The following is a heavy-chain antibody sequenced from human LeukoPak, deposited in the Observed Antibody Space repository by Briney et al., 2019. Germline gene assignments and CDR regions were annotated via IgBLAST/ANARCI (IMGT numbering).Heavy chain of an antibody. CDR3: ARDAIITVTTGFAFDY. CDR2: ISVYNGNT. J-gene: IGHJ4*02. Sequence: ASVKVSCKASGYTFTSYGISWVRQAPGQGLEWMGWISVYNGNTKYAQNLQGRVTMTTDTSTSTAYTELRSLRSDDTAVYYCARDAIITVTTGFAFDYWGQGTLVTVSS. CDR1: GYTFTSYG. V-gene: IGHV1-18*01. D-gene: IGHD4-17*01.